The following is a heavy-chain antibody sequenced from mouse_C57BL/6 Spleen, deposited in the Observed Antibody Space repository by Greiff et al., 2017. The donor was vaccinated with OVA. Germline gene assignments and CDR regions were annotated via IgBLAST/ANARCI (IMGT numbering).Heavy chain of an antibody. Sequence: EVKLMESGPELVKPGASVKISCKASGYSFTDYNMNWVKQSNGKSLEWIGVSNPNYGTTSYNQKFKGKATLTVDQSSSTAYMQLNSLTSEDSAVYYCAREAGSSYRAMDYWGQGTSVTVSS. V-gene: IGHV1-39*01. CDR3: AREAGSSYRAMDY. CDR2: SNPNYGTT. CDR1: GYSFTDYN. D-gene: IGHD1-1*01. J-gene: IGHJ4*01.